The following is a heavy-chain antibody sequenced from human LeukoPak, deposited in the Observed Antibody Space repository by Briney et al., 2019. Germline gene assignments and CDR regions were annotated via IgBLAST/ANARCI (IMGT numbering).Heavy chain of an antibody. Sequence: GASVKVSCKASGYTFTSYGISWVRQAPGQGLEWMGWISAYNGNTNYAQKLQGRVTMTTDTSTSTAYMELRSLRSDDTAVYYCARDRSREYHDILTGYYTYYYYMDVWGKGTTVTVSS. D-gene: IGHD3-9*01. CDR3: ARDRSREYHDILTGYYTYYYYMDV. CDR2: ISAYNGNT. J-gene: IGHJ6*03. V-gene: IGHV1-18*01. CDR1: GYTFTSYG.